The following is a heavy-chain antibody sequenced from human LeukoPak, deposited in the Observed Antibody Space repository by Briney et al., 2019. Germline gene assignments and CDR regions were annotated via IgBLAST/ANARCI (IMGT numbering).Heavy chain of an antibody. D-gene: IGHD2-15*01. V-gene: IGHV3-7*01. CDR3: ARDTSAAYCSGGSCRGWYFYYYYYMDV. CDR1: GFTFSTYW. Sequence: GGSLRLXCAASGFTFSTYWMRWVRQAPGKGLEWVANIKQDGSDKFYVDSVKGRFTISRDNAKNSLYLQMNSLRAEDTAVYYCARDTSAAYCSGGSCRGWYFYYYYYMDVWGKGTTVTASS. J-gene: IGHJ6*03. CDR2: IKQDGSDK.